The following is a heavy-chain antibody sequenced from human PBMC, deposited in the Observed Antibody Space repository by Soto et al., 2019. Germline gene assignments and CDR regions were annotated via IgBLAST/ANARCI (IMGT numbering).Heavy chain of an antibody. CDR2: ISAYNGNT. V-gene: IGHV1-18*01. CDR3: ARDHGSGKNLGRWEDY. CDR1: GYTFTSYG. J-gene: IGHJ4*02. Sequence: QVQLVQSVAEVKKPGASVKVSCKASGYTFTSYGISWVRQAPGQGLEWMGWISAYNGNTNYAQKLQGRVIMTRDTSTSTAYMELRSLRSVDTAVYYCARDHGSGKNLGRWEDYWGQGTLVTVSS. D-gene: IGHD3-10*01.